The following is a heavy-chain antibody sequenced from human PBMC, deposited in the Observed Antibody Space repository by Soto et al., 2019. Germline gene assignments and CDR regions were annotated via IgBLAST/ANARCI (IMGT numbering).Heavy chain of an antibody. Sequence: QVQLVQSGAEVKKPGASVKVSCKASGYTFTSYGISWVRQAPGQGLEWMGWISAYNGNTNYAQKLQGRVTMTTDPSTGTAYMEPSSLKYDDTAVYYCRRVRFLESPYDRWDDFSPEKNWFDHWGQGTLVTVCS. J-gene: IGHJ5*02. D-gene: IGHD3-3*01. V-gene: IGHV1-18*04. CDR3: RRVRFLESPYDRWDDFSPEKNWFDH. CDR2: ISAYNGNT. CDR1: GYTFTSYG.